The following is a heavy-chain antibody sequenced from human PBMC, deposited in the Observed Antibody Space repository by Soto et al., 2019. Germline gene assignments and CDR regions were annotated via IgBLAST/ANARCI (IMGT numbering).Heavy chain of an antibody. CDR3: ARVGYHYDSSVYYLSFDY. CDR2: MNPNSGNT. Sequence: QVQLVQSGAEVKKPGASVKVSCKASGYTFTSYDINWVRQATGQGLEWMGWMNPNSGNTGYAQKFQGRVTMTRNTSIITAYMELSSLTSEDTAVYYCARVGYHYDSSVYYLSFDYWGQGTLVTVSS. D-gene: IGHD3-22*01. J-gene: IGHJ4*02. CDR1: GYTFTSYD. V-gene: IGHV1-8*01.